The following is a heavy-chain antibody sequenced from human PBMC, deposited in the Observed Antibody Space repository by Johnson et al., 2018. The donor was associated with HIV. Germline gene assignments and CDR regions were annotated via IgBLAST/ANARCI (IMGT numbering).Heavy chain of an antibody. CDR1: GFTFRSYG. D-gene: IGHD6-19*01. Sequence: QVQLVESGGGVVQPGRSLRLSCAASGFTFRSYGMHWVRQAPGKGLEWVAVISYDGSHKYYGDSVKGRFTISRDRSKNTVYLQMNSLTTEDTAMYYCAKGGYSGCSVCAFDIWGQGTMVNVSS. CDR3: AKGGYSGCSVCAFDI. J-gene: IGHJ3*02. CDR2: ISYDGSHK. V-gene: IGHV3-30*18.